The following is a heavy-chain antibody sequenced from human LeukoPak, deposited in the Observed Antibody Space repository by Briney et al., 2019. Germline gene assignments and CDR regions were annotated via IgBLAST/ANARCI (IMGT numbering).Heavy chain of an antibody. Sequence: GGSLRPSCVASGFTFSRYAMNWVRQTPGKGLEWVSLIGTNEERTHYADSVKGRFTISRDNSKNTLFLQMNSLRAEDTAVYYCAKDLDSTDLYDNADWGQGTLVTVSS. J-gene: IGHJ1*01. D-gene: IGHD2/OR15-2a*01. CDR2: IGTNEERT. CDR1: GFTFSRYA. V-gene: IGHV3-23*01. CDR3: AKDLDSTDLYDNAD.